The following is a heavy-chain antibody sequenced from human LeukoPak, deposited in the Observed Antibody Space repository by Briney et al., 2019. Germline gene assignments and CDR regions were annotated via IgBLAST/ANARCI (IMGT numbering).Heavy chain of an antibody. CDR1: GGSISSYY. CDR3: ARGRKYSYGYRVNELGSGYFDN. Sequence: SETLSLTCTVSGGSISSYYWSWIRQPAGKGLEWIGRIYTSGSTNYNPSLKSRVTMSVDTSKNQFPLKLSSVTAADTAVYYCARGRKYSYGYRVNELGSGYFDNWGQGTLVTVSS. J-gene: IGHJ4*02. CDR2: IYTSGST. D-gene: IGHD5-18*01. V-gene: IGHV4-4*07.